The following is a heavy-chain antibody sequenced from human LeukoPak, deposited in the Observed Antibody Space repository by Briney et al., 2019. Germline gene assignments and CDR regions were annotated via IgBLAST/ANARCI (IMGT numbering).Heavy chain of an antibody. J-gene: IGHJ5*02. CDR1: GGTFSSYA. V-gene: IGHV1-2*02. D-gene: IGHD6-19*01. CDR2: INPNSGGT. CDR3: ARDKRQWLRANWFDP. Sequence: ASVKVSCKASGGTFSSYAISWVRQAPGQGLEWMGWINPNSGGTNYAQKFQGRVTMTRDTSISTAYMELSRLRSDDTAVYYCARDKRQWLRANWFDPWGQGTLVTVSS.